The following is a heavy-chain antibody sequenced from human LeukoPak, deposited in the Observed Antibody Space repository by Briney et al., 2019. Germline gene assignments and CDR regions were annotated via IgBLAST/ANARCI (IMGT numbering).Heavy chain of an antibody. J-gene: IGHJ4*02. CDR1: GFTFSSYG. V-gene: IGHV3-30*02. CDR2: IRYHGSNK. CDR3: AKVLTGYCSSPSCPFDS. Sequence: GGSLRLSCAASGFTFSSYGMHWVRQAPGKGLEWVAYIRYHGSNKNYAYSVKGRFTIPRDNSKDTLFLQMSSLRAEDTAIYYCAKVLTGYCSSPSCPFDSWGQGTLVTVSS. D-gene: IGHD2-2*01.